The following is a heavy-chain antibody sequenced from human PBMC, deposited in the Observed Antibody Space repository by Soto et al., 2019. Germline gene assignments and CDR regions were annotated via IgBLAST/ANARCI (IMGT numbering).Heavy chain of an antibody. Sequence: EVQLVESGGGLVKPGGSLRLSSAASGFTFSTYSMNWVRQAPGKGLEWVSSISSTSSYIYYADSVKGRFTISRDNAKNSLSLQMNSLRAEDTAVYYCARDLYLDYWGQGTLVTVSS. CDR2: ISSTSSYI. CDR3: ARDLYLDY. CDR1: GFTFSTYS. J-gene: IGHJ4*02. V-gene: IGHV3-21*01.